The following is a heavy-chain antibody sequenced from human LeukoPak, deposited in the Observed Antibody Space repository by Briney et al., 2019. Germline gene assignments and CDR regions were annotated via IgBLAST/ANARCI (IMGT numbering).Heavy chain of an antibody. CDR2: IKQGGSEK. V-gene: IGHV3-7*01. CDR3: ARLQYYYDSSGPSQFDY. J-gene: IGHJ4*02. Sequence: GGSLRLSCAASGFTFSSYWMSWVRQAPGKGLEWVANIKQGGSEKYYVDSVKGRFTISRDNAKNSLYLQMNSLRAEDTAVYYCARLQYYYDSSGPSQFDYWGQGTLVTVSS. D-gene: IGHD3-22*01. CDR1: GFTFSSYW.